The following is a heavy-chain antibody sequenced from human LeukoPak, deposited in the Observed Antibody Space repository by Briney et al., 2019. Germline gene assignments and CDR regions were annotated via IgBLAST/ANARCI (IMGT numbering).Heavy chain of an antibody. CDR1: GYTLTELS. V-gene: IGHV1-24*01. J-gene: IGHJ4*02. CDR3: AAEAYSSGWLPGY. CDR2: FDPEDGET. D-gene: IGHD6-19*01. Sequence: ASVKVSCKVSGYTLTELSMHWVRQAPGKGLEWMGGFDPEDGETIDAQKFQGRVTMTEDTSTATAYMGLSSLRSEDTAVYYCAAEAYSSGWLPGYWGQGTLVTVSS.